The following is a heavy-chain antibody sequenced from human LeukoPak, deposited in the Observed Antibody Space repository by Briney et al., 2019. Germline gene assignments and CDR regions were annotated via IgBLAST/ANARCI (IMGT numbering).Heavy chain of an antibody. CDR3: ARVGYSSSWPCFDS. J-gene: IGHJ4*02. CDR2: IYSDGTT. CDR1: GFTVSSNF. D-gene: IGHD6-13*01. Sequence: GGSLRLSCVVSGFTVSSNFMNWVRQAPGKGLEWVSVIYSDGTTFYADSVRGRFNISRDNSKNTLFLQMNSLRAEDTAVYYCARVGYSSSWPCFDSWGQGTLVTVSS. V-gene: IGHV3-66*01.